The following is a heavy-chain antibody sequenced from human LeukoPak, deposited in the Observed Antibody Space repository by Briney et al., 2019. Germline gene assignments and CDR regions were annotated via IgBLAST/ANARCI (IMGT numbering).Heavy chain of an antibody. Sequence: GGSLRLSCAASGFAFSSYAMSWVRQAPEKGLEWVSSISGSGGSKWFADSVKGRFTISRDNSENTLYLQMNRLRAEDTALYYCAKESSVAGAGLLDYWGQGTLVTVSS. J-gene: IGHJ4*02. CDR2: ISGSGGSK. CDR1: GFAFSSYA. CDR3: AKESSVAGAGLLDY. V-gene: IGHV3-23*01. D-gene: IGHD6-19*01.